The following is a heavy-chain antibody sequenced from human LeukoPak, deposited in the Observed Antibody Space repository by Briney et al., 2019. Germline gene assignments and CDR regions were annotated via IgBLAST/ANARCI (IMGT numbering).Heavy chain of an antibody. CDR3: ARSYCSGGSCYGDY. Sequence: GGSLRLSCAASGFTFSSYGMHWVRQAPGKGLEWVAVIWYDGSNKYYADSVKGRFTISRDNSKNTLYLQMNSLRAEDTAVYYCARSYCSGGSCYGDYWGQGTLVTVSS. CDR1: GFTFSSYG. CDR2: IWYDGSNK. J-gene: IGHJ4*02. V-gene: IGHV3-33*01. D-gene: IGHD2-15*01.